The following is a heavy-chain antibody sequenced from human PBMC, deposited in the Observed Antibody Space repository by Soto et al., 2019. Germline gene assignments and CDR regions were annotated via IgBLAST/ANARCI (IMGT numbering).Heavy chain of an antibody. CDR3: ARDGIGGTVFRGYLDY. V-gene: IGHV3-48*04. D-gene: IGHD1-7*01. Sequence: GGSLRLSCAASGFAFSSYAMSWVRQAPGKGLEWVSYISSSGSTIYYADSVKGRFTISRDNAKNSLYLQMNSLRAEDTAVYYCARDGIGGTVFRGYLDYWGRGTVVTVSS. CDR2: ISSSGSTI. CDR1: GFAFSSYA. J-gene: IGHJ4*02.